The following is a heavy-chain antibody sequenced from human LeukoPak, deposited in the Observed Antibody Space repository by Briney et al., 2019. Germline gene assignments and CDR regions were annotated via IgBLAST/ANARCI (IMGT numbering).Heavy chain of an antibody. J-gene: IGHJ4*02. CDR1: GFTFSDYY. D-gene: IGHD3-22*01. V-gene: IGHV3-23*01. Sequence: SGGSLRLSCAASGFTFSDYYMSWIRQAPGKGLEWVSGISGSGGSTYYADSVKGRFTISRDNSKNTLYVQMNSLRAEDTAVYYCAKSDYYDSSGYYYGSDYWGQGTLVTVSS. CDR3: AKSDYYDSSGYYYGSDY. CDR2: ISGSGGST.